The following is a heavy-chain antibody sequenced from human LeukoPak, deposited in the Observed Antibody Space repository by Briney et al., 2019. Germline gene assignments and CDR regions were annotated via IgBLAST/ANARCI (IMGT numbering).Heavy chain of an antibody. J-gene: IGHJ6*03. D-gene: IGHD2-2*01. V-gene: IGHV3-23*01. CDR3: AKTGGEFVVVPAARGNYMDV. Sequence: PGGSLRLSCAASGFTFSSYAMSWVRQAPGKGLEWVSAISGSGGSTYYADSVKGRFTISRDNSKNTLYLQMNSLRAEDTAVYYCAKTGGEFVVVPAARGNYMDVWGKGTTVTVSS. CDR1: GFTFSSYA. CDR2: ISGSGGST.